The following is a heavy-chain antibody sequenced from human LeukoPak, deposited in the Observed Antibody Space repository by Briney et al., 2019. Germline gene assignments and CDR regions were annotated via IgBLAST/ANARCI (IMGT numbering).Heavy chain of an antibody. CDR2: IYPADSYT. CDR3: ARRSYGDYDY. D-gene: IGHD4-17*01. J-gene: IGHJ4*02. CDR1: GYNFTNYG. Sequence: GESLKISCKGSGYNFTNYGIGWVRQMPGKGLEWMGIIYPADSYTRYSPSFRGQVTISADKAISIAYLHLSSLKASDTAMYYCARRSYGDYDYWGQGTLVTVSS. V-gene: IGHV5-51*01.